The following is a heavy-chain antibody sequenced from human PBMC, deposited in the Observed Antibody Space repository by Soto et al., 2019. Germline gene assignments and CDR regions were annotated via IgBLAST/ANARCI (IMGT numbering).Heavy chain of an antibody. D-gene: IGHD3-3*01. CDR1: GGSISSSSYY. J-gene: IGHJ4*02. CDR2: IYYSGST. Sequence: QLQLQESGPGLVKPSETLSLTCTVSGGSISSSSYYWGWIRQPPGKGLEWIGSIYYSGSTYYNPSLKSRVTISVDTSKNQFSLKLSSVTAADTAVYYCARHTSFWSGYYKAPGAFDYWGQGTLVTVSS. V-gene: IGHV4-39*01. CDR3: ARHTSFWSGYYKAPGAFDY.